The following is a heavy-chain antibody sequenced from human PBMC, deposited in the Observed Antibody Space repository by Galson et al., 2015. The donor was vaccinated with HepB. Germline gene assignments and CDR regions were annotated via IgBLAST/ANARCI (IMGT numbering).Heavy chain of an antibody. CDR1: GFTFSSYW. J-gene: IGHJ6*02. V-gene: IGHV3-74*01. D-gene: IGHD5-18*01. CDR2: INSDGSST. Sequence: SLRLSCAASGFTFSSYWMHWVRRAPGKGLVWVSRINSDGSSTSYADSVKGRFTISRDNARNTLYLQMNSLRAEDTAVYYCARTWIQLWLGGMDVWGQGTTVTVSS. CDR3: ARTWIQLWLGGMDV.